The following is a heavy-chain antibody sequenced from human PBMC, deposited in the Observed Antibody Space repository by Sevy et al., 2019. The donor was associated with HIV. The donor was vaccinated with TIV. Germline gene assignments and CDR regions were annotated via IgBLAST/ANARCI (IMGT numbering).Heavy chain of an antibody. Sequence: ASVKVSCKASGFTFTSSSVQWVRQARGQRLEWIGWIVVGSGNTNYGQKFQERVTITRDTSTSTAYMELSSLGSEDTAVYYCAAEGIAVAGTGGFDYWGQGTLVTVSS. V-gene: IGHV1-58*01. CDR3: AAEGIAVAGTGGFDY. J-gene: IGHJ4*02. D-gene: IGHD6-19*01. CDR1: GFTFTSSS. CDR2: IVVGSGNT.